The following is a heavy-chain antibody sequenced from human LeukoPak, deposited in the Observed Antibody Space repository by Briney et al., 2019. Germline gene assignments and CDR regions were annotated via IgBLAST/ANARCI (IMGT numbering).Heavy chain of an antibody. D-gene: IGHD3-10*01. V-gene: IGHV4-34*01. Sequence: PSETLSLTCAVYGGSFSGYYWSWIRQPPGKGLEWIGEINHSGSTNYNPSLKSRVTISVDTSKNQFSLKLSSVTAADTAVYYCARGRYYYGSGSYYTRYYYYGTDVWGQGTTVTVSS. CDR3: ARGRYYYGSGSYYTRYYYYGTDV. CDR2: INHSGST. CDR1: GGSFSGYY. J-gene: IGHJ6*02.